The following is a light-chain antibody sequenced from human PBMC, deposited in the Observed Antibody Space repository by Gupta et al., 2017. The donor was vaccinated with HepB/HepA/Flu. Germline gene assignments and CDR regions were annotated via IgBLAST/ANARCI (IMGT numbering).Light chain of an antibody. Sequence: SALTQPRSVSRSPGQSVTISCTGTSSDVGGYNYVSWYQQHPGKAPKLMIYDVSKRPSGVPDRFSGSKSGNTAFLTISGLQAEDEADYYCCSYAGSYTWVFGGGTKLTVL. V-gene: IGLV2-11*01. J-gene: IGLJ3*02. CDR3: CSYAGSYTWV. CDR1: SSDVGGYNY. CDR2: DVS.